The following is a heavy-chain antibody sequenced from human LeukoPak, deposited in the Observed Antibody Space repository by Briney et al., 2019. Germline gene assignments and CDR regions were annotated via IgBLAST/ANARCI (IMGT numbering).Heavy chain of an antibody. CDR1: GFTVSTNY. D-gene: IGHD3-10*01. J-gene: IGHJ4*02. V-gene: IGHV3-53*01. CDR3: ARTNYYGSGRQKPSFDY. CDR2: IYSGGTT. Sequence: GGSLRLSCAASGFTVSTNYMSWVRQAPGKGLEWVSVIYSGGTTYYADSVKGRFTISRDNSKNTLYLQMNSLRADDTAVYYCARTNYYGSGRQKPSFDYWGQGTLVTVSS.